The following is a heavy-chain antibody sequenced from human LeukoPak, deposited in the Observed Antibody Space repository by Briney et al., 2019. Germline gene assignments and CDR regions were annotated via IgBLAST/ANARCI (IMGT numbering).Heavy chain of an antibody. CDR3: AIRGGPGSLDAFDI. V-gene: IGHV3-53*01. CDR2: IYNDGGA. CDR1: DFIVRSNY. Sequence: GGSLRLSCAASDFIVRSNYMIWVRQAPGKGLEWVSVIYNDGGAYYADSVRGRFTISRDTSKNTVYLQMNSLRAEDTAVYYCAIRGGPGSLDAFDIWGQGTMVTVSS. D-gene: IGHD1-14*01. J-gene: IGHJ3*02.